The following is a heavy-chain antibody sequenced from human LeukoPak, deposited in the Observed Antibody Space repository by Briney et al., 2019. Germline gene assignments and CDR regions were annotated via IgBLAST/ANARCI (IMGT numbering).Heavy chain of an antibody. CDR3: AGEYCSSTSCYGLAEGGTGGMDV. Sequence: PGGSLRLSCAASGFTFSSYGMHWVRQAPGKGLEWVAVIWYDGSNKYYADSVKGRFTISRDNSKNTLYLQMNSLRAEDTAVYYCAGEYCSSTSCYGLAEGGTGGMDVWGKGTTVTVSS. CDR2: IWYDGSNK. V-gene: IGHV3-33*08. J-gene: IGHJ6*04. CDR1: GFTFSSYG. D-gene: IGHD2-2*01.